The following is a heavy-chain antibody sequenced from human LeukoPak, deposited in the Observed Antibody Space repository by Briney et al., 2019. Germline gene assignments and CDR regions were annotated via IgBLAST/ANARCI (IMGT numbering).Heavy chain of an antibody. Sequence: GGSLRLSCAASGFTFDDYAMHWVRQAPGKGLEWVSGISWNSGSIGYADSVKGRFTISRDNAKNSLYLEMNSLRAEDMALYYCAKAGNGYYTNPDYWGQGTLVTVSS. CDR3: AKAGNGYYTNPDY. D-gene: IGHD3-3*01. J-gene: IGHJ4*02. V-gene: IGHV3-9*03. CDR1: GFTFDDYA. CDR2: ISWNSGSI.